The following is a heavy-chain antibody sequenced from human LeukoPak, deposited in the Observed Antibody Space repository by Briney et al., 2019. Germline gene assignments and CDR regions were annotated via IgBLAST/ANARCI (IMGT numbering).Heavy chain of an antibody. J-gene: IGHJ4*02. D-gene: IGHD3-10*01. CDR3: ARRLMVRGVID. Sequence: PSETLSLTCAVYGESFSGYYWSWIRQPPGNGLEWIGEINDSGTTNYNPSLKSRVTLSVDTSKNQFSLKLRSVTATDTAVYYCARRLMVRGVIDWGQGTLVTVSS. CDR2: INDSGTT. V-gene: IGHV4-34*01. CDR1: GESFSGYY.